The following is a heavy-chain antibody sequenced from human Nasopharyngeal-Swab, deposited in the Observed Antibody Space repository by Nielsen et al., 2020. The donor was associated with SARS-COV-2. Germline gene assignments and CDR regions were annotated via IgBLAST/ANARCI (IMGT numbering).Heavy chain of an antibody. CDR1: GFTFSSYS. V-gene: IGHV3-48*01. Sequence: GESLKISCAASGFTFSSYSMNWVRQAPGKGLEWVSYISSSSSTTYYADSVKGRFTISRDNSKNTLYLQMNSLRAEDTAVYYCAKAIVVVPAAMGGYYYYGMDVWGQGTTVTVSS. CDR3: AKAIVVVPAAMGGYYYYGMDV. CDR2: ISSSSSTT. J-gene: IGHJ6*02. D-gene: IGHD2-2*01.